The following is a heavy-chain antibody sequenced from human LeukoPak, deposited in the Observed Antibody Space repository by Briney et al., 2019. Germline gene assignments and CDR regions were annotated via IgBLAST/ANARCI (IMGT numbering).Heavy chain of an antibody. CDR3: ARRKDYYDSSGTNNWFDP. Sequence: GESLKISCKGSGYSFTSYWIGWVRQMPGKGLEWMGIIYPGDSDTRYSPSFQGQVTISADKSISTAYLQWSSLKASDTAMYYRARRKDYYDSSGTNNWFDPWGQGTLVTVSS. CDR1: GYSFTSYW. J-gene: IGHJ5*02. V-gene: IGHV5-51*01. D-gene: IGHD3-22*01. CDR2: IYPGDSDT.